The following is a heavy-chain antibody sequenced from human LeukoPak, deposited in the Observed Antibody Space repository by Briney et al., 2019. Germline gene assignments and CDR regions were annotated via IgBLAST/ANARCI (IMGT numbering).Heavy chain of an antibody. Sequence: GASVKVSCKASGYTFTSYGISWVRQAPGQGLKWMGWINTNTGNPTYAQGFTGRFVFSLDTSVSTAYLQISSLKAEDTAVYYCARENRGVAINPPTYWGQGTLVTVSS. CDR3: ARENRGVAINPPTY. J-gene: IGHJ4*02. CDR1: GYTFTSYG. CDR2: INTNTGNP. V-gene: IGHV7-4-1*02. D-gene: IGHD3-3*01.